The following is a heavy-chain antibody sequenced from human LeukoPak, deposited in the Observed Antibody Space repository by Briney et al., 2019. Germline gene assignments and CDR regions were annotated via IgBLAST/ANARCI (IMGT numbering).Heavy chain of an antibody. D-gene: IGHD2-8*02. Sequence: GGSLRLSCAASKFTFSTFSMSWVRQAPGKGLEWVSSISGSGGYTYYADSVKGRFTISRDNSKNTLFLQMNSLRAEDTAVYYCARLFGGVTTFDYWGQGALVTVSS. CDR1: KFTFSTFS. J-gene: IGHJ4*02. CDR2: ISGSGGYT. V-gene: IGHV3-23*01. CDR3: ARLFGGVTTFDY.